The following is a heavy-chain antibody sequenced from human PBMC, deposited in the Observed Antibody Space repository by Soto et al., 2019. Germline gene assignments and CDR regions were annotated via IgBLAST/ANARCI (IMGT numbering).Heavy chain of an antibody. CDR3: ARAYYDFWSGYYPYYYYGMDV. D-gene: IGHD3-3*01. CDR1: GGTFSSYA. V-gene: IGHV1-69*06. Sequence: SVKVSCKASGGTFSSYAISWVRQAPGQGLEWMGGIIPIFGTANYAQKFQGRVTITADKSTSTAYMELSSLRSEDTAVYYCARAYYDFWSGYYPYYYYGMDVWGQGTTVTVSS. J-gene: IGHJ6*02. CDR2: IIPIFGTA.